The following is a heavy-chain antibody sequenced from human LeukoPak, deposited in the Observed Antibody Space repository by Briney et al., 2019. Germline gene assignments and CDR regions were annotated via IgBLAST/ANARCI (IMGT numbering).Heavy chain of an antibody. J-gene: IGHJ4*02. Sequence: GGSLRLSCAASGFTFSSYWMHWVRQVPGKGLVWVARINPGGGSITYADSVKGRFTISRGNAKNTLYLQMDSLRAEDTGVYYCARSNQADDYWGQGTLVTVSS. CDR1: GFTFSSYW. D-gene: IGHD1-14*01. V-gene: IGHV3-74*01. CDR2: INPGGGSI. CDR3: ARSNQADDY.